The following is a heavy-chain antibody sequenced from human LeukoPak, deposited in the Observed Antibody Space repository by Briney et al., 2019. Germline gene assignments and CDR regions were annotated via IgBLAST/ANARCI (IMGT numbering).Heavy chain of an antibody. Sequence: GESLKISCKGSGYSFISYWIAWVRQMPGKGLEWMAVIDPRDSEARYSPSFQGQVTISADKSITTAYLQWKSLTASDTAMYYCARRSDGGTYWDWGQGTLVTVSS. J-gene: IGHJ4*02. CDR2: IDPRDSEA. CDR3: ARRSDGGTYWD. D-gene: IGHD1-14*01. V-gene: IGHV5-51*01. CDR1: GYSFISYW.